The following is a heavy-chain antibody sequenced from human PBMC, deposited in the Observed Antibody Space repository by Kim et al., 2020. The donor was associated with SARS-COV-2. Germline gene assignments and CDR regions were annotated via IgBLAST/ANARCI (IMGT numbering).Heavy chain of an antibody. V-gene: IGHV4-39*01. CDR3: ARLSLSSSGFLFDY. J-gene: IGHJ4*01. CDR1: GGSISSSSYY. Sequence: SETLSLTCTVSGGSISSSSYYWGWIRQPPGKGLEWIVSIYYSGSTYYNPSLKSRVTISVDTSKNQFSLKLSSVTAADTAVYYCARLSLSSSGFLFDYWG. CDR2: IYYSGST. D-gene: IGHD6-19*01.